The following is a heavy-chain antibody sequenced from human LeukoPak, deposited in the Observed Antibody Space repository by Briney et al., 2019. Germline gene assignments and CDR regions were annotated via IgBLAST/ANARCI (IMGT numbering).Heavy chain of an antibody. D-gene: IGHD6-6*01. CDR3: ARDWSSSTPLYYFDY. CDR1: GYTFTGYY. CDR2: INPSGGST. J-gene: IGHJ4*02. V-gene: IGHV1-46*01. Sequence: ASVKVSCKASGYTFTGYYMHWVRQAPGQGLEWMGIINPSGGSTSYAQKFQGRVTMTRDTSTSTVYMELSSLRSEDTAVYYCARDWSSSTPLYYFDYWGQGTLVTVSS.